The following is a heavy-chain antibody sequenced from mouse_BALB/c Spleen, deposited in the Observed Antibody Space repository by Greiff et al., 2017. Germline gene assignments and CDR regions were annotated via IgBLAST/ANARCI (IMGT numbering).Heavy chain of an antibody. V-gene: IGHV14-3*02. D-gene: IGHD2-1*01. Sequence: VQLQQSGAELVKPGASVKLSCTASGFNIKDTYMHWVKQRPEQGLEWIGRIDPANGNTKYDPKFQGKATITADTSSNTAYLQLSSLTSEDTAVYYCARGGNYGRYVDYWGQGTTLTVSS. CDR2: IDPANGNT. J-gene: IGHJ2*01. CDR3: ARGGNYGRYVDY. CDR1: GFNIKDTY.